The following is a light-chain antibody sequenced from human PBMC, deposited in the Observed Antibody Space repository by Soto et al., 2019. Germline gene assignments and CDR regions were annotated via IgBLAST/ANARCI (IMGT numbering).Light chain of an antibody. Sequence: QSVLTQPPSVSGAPGQTVTISCTGGSSNIGALFDVYWYQQLPGAAPKLLIYGNINRPSGVPDRFSGSKSGTSASLAITGLRAEDEADYYCQSYDSSLGGSVFGTGTKLTVL. J-gene: IGLJ1*01. CDR3: QSYDSSLGGSV. CDR2: GNI. CDR1: SSNIGALFD. V-gene: IGLV1-40*01.